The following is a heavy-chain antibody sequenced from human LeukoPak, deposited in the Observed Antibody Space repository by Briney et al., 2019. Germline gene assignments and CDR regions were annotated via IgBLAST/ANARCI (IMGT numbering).Heavy chain of an antibody. D-gene: IGHD3-22*01. CDR2: IIPNFGTA. Sequence: SVKVSCKASGGTFSSYAISWGRQAPGQGLEWMGGIIPNFGTANYAQKFQGRVTITADESTSTAYMELSSLRSEDTAVYYCARALNYYDSSGYGYWGQGTLVTVSS. CDR3: ARALNYYDSSGYGY. V-gene: IGHV1-69*13. J-gene: IGHJ4*02. CDR1: GGTFSSYA.